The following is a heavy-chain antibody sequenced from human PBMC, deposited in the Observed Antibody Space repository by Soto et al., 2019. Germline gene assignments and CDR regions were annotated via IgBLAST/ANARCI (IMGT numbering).Heavy chain of an antibody. Sequence: EVQLLESGGGLVQPGGSLRLSCAASGFTFSNYAMSWVRQAPGMGLEWVSTLGVRSTYYADSVKGRFTIFRDNSNNALYLQMNSLRVGDTAVYYCAKVTLVKPPGTRAFDVWGQGTMVIVSS. V-gene: IGHV3-23*01. CDR2: LGVRST. CDR3: AKVTLVKPPGTRAFDV. D-gene: IGHD6-13*01. CDR1: GFTFSNYA. J-gene: IGHJ3*01.